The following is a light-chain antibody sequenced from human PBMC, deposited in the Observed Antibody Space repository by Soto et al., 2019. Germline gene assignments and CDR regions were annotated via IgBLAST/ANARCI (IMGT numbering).Light chain of an antibody. J-gene: IGKJ1*01. CDR2: LGS. CDR1: QSLLHTNGYNY. CDR3: MQSLQTPWT. Sequence: LTQSPLSLPVTPGEPASISCRSSQSLLHTNGYNYLDWYLQKPGQSPQLLIYLGSNRASGVPERFSGSGSGTEFTLKISRVEAEDVGVYYCMQSLQTPWTFGQGTKVEIK. V-gene: IGKV2-28*01.